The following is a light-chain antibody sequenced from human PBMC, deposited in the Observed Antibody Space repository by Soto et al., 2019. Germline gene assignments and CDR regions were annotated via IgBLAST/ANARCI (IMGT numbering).Light chain of an antibody. V-gene: IGKV3-15*01. Sequence: EIVLTQSPVTLYVSPGERATLSCTASQRVGSNLAWYQQKPGRAPRLLIYGAGTRGTGIPETFSGSGSETAFNLTISSLQSDDGAVYYCQQYRDWPQTFGQGTKVEIK. CDR1: QRVGSN. CDR3: QQYRDWPQT. CDR2: GAG. J-gene: IGKJ1*01.